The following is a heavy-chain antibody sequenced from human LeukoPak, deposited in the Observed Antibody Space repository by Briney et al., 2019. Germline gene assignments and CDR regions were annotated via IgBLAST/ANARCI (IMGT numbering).Heavy chain of an antibody. V-gene: IGHV4-59*01. CDR2: IYYSGST. J-gene: IGHJ6*02. CDR1: GGSISSYY. CDR3: ARDRLLAAAGTRDYYYGMDV. Sequence: SETLSLTCTVSGGSISSYYWSWIRQPPGKGLEWIGYIYYSGSTNYNPSLKSRVTISVDTSKNQFSLKLSSVTAADTAVYYCARDRLLAAAGTRDYYYGMDVWGQGTTVTVSS. D-gene: IGHD6-13*01.